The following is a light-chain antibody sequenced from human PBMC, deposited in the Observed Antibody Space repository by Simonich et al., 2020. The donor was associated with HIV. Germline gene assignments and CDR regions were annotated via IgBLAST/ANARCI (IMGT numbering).Light chain of an antibody. Sequence: VVLTQSPLSLPVTLGQPASISCRSSQSLVHSDGNTDLNWFPQRPGQSPRRLFYKVSTRDTGVPERFSGSGSGTDCTLKISRVEAEDVGSYYCMQGTHWPFTFGPGTKVDIK. V-gene: IGKV2-30*02. CDR2: KVS. CDR3: MQGTHWPFT. CDR1: QSLVHSDGNTD. J-gene: IGKJ3*01.